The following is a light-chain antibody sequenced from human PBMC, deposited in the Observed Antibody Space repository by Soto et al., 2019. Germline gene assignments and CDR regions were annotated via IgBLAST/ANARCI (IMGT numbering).Light chain of an antibody. CDR1: QNVGSN. J-gene: IGKJ2*01. V-gene: IGKV3-15*01. CDR2: GTS. Sequence: EIVMTQSPVTLSVSPGERAALSCRASQNVGSNFAWYQQRPGQAPRVLTYGTSTRATGVPARFSGSGSGTDFHLTISSLQSEDFAVYYCQQYNNWPYTFGQGTRLEIK. CDR3: QQYNNWPYT.